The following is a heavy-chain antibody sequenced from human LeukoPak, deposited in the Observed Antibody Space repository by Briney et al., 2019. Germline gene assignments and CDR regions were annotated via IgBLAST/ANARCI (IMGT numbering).Heavy chain of an antibody. CDR2: IVVGSGKT. Sequence: SVKVSCKASGFTFTSSAVQWVRQARGQRLEWIGWIVVGSGKTNYAQKFQERVTITRDMSTSTAYMDLSSLRSEDTAMYYCAVDSSSYYYTHYWGQGTLVTVSS. V-gene: IGHV1-58*01. CDR3: AVDSSSYYYTHY. CDR1: GFTFTSSA. J-gene: IGHJ4*02. D-gene: IGHD6-13*01.